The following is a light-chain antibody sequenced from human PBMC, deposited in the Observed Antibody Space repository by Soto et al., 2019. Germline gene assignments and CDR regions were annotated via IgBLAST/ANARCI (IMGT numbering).Light chain of an antibody. Sequence: QSALTQPASVSGSPGQSITISCTGTSSDVGAYNYVYWYHQHPGKAPKLIIYDVSDRPSGVSTRCSGAKSGNTASLTISGLQAEDEDDYYCSSYTTSSTVVFGGGTQLTVL. J-gene: IGLJ2*01. V-gene: IGLV2-14*01. CDR3: SSYTTSSTVV. CDR1: SSDVGAYNY. CDR2: DVS.